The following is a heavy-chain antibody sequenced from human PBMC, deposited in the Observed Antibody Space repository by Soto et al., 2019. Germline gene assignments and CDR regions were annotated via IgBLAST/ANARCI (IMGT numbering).Heavy chain of an antibody. D-gene: IGHD6-6*01. CDR3: TTEGISSSINYYYGVDV. Sequence: PGGSLRLSCAASGFTFSNAWMSWVRQAPGKGLEWVGRIKSKTDGGTTDYAAPVKGRFTISRADSKNKQYLQMNSLKTKDTAVYYCTTEGISSSINYYYGVDVWGQGTTVTVSS. J-gene: IGHJ6*02. CDR1: GFTFSNAW. CDR2: IKSKTDGGTT. V-gene: IGHV3-15*01.